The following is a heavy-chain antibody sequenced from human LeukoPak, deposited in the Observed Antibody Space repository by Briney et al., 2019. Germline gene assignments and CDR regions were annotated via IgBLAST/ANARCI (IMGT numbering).Heavy chain of an antibody. Sequence: ASVKVSCKVSGYTLTELSMHWVRQAPGKGLEWMGGFDPEDGETIYAQKFQGRVTMTEDTSTDTAYMELSSLRSEDTAVYCCATTGPYSGGAFDIWGQGTMVTVSS. V-gene: IGHV1-24*01. J-gene: IGHJ3*02. CDR1: GYTLTELS. CDR2: FDPEDGET. CDR3: ATTGPYSGGAFDI. D-gene: IGHD5-12*01.